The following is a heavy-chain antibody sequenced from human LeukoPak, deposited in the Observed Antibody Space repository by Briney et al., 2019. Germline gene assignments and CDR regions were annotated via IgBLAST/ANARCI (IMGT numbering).Heavy chain of an antibody. D-gene: IGHD4-17*01. J-gene: IGHJ6*02. CDR3: ARDPTTVTLYYYYYGMDV. CDR1: GGTFSSYA. CDR2: IIPILGIA. Sequence: ASVKDSCKASGGTFSSYAISWVRPAPGQGLEWMGRIIPILGIANYAQKFQGRVTITADKSTSTAYMELSSLRSEDTAVYYCARDPTTVTLYYYYYGMDVWGQGTTVTVSS. V-gene: IGHV1-69*04.